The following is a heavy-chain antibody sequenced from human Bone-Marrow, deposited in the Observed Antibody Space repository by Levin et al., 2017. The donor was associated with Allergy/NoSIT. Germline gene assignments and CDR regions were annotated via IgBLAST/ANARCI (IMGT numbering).Heavy chain of an antibody. V-gene: IGHV3-7*01. CDR2: IYQDGGER. D-gene: IGHD1-20*01. CDR3: ARSNWFDY. CDR1: GFTFSRGW. Sequence: GGSLRLSCAASGFTFSRGWMSWVRQAPGKGLEWVANIYQDGGERYYVGSVRGRFTISRDNAKNSLYLQMNSLRAEDTAVYYCARSNWFDYWGQGTLVIVSS. J-gene: IGHJ4*02.